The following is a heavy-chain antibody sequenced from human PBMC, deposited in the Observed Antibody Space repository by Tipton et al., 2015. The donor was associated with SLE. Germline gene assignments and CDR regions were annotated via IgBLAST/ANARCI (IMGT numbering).Heavy chain of an antibody. Sequence: TLSLTCIVSGDSISSSSYYWGWIRQPPGKGLEWVGTVYYTGNTFYNPSLKSRVTISVDTSKNQFSLNLSSVTAADTAVYYCARAYSSDPFDYWGPGILVTVSP. V-gene: IGHV4-39*07. CDR1: GDSISSSSYY. J-gene: IGHJ4*02. D-gene: IGHD6-25*01. CDR2: VYYTGNT. CDR3: ARAYSSDPFDY.